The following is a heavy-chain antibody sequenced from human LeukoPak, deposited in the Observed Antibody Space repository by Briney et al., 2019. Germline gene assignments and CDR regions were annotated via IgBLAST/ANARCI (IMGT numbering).Heavy chain of an antibody. J-gene: IGHJ3*02. CDR1: GFTFSSYS. D-gene: IGHD1-26*01. V-gene: IGHV3-30*02. CDR2: IRYDGSKS. CDR3: ARDGGCGSYFALDI. Sequence: TGGSLRLSCAASGFTFSSYSMNWVRQAPGKGLEWVAFIRYDGSKSYFAGSVKDRFALSRDNSKNTLYLQMSSLRPEDTAVYFCARDGGCGSYFALDIWGQGTMVTVSS.